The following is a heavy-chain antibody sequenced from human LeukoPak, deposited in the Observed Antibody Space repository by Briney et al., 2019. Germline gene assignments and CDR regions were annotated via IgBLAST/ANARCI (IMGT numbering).Heavy chain of an antibody. CDR1: GFTFSSYS. V-gene: IGHV3-30*18. J-gene: IGHJ5*02. D-gene: IGHD2-2*02. CDR3: AKDTTDIVVVPAAIRVGNWFDP. Sequence: GGSLRLSCAASGFTFSSYSMNWVRQAPGKGLEWVAVISYDGSNKYYADSVKGRFTISRDNSKNTLYLQMNSLRAEDTAVYYCAKDTTDIVVVPAAIRVGNWFDPWGQGTQVTVSS. CDR2: ISYDGSNK.